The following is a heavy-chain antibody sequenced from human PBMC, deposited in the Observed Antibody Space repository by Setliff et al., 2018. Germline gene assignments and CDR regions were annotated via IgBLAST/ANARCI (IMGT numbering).Heavy chain of an antibody. CDR2: IDYTGNT. CDR1: GGSISTDHYY. V-gene: IGHV4-39*01. CDR3: AAPGGGSYRF. Sequence: SETLSLTCTASGGSISTDHYYWGWIRQPPGKGLEWIGSIDYTGNTWHNPSLKSRVTISVDTSKNQFSLTLSSVTAADTAVYYCAAPGGGSYRFWGQGTLVTSPQ. J-gene: IGHJ4*02. D-gene: IGHD1-26*01.